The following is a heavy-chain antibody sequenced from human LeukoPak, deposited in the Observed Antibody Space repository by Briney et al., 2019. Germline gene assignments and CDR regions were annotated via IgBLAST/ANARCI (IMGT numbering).Heavy chain of an antibody. D-gene: IGHD3-3*01. CDR3: ARLFYMTTISGWFDP. J-gene: IGHJ5*02. CDR2: IYPGDSDT. V-gene: IGHV5-51*01. CDR1: GYSFTSYW. Sequence: GESLKISCKGSGYSFTSYWIGWVRQMPGKGLEWMGIIYPGDSDTRYSPSFQGQVTISADKSISTAYLQWSSLKASDTAMYYCARLFYMTTISGWFDPWGQGTLVTVSS.